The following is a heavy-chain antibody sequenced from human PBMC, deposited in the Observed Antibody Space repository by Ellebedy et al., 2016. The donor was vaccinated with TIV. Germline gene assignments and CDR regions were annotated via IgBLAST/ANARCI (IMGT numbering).Heavy chain of an antibody. Sequence: GGSLRHSCSVSGFTFSSYAMHWVRQAPGKGLQYVSAISSNGVTTDYADSVEGRFTISRDNSKNTLYLQMRSLRPEDTAVYYCVKAWHSSSWYSNWFDPWGQGTLVIVSS. CDR2: ISSNGVTT. V-gene: IGHV3-64D*09. D-gene: IGHD6-13*01. J-gene: IGHJ5*02. CDR1: GFTFSSYA. CDR3: VKAWHSSSWYSNWFDP.